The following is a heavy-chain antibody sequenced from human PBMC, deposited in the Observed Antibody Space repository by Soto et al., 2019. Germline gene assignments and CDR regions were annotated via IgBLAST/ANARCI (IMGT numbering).Heavy chain of an antibody. J-gene: IGHJ4*02. CDR1: GGTFSSYA. CDR2: IIPIFGTA. D-gene: IGHD5-12*01. Sequence: QVQLVQSGAEVKKPGSSVKVSCKASGGTFSSYAISWVRQAPGQGLEWMGGIIPIFGTANYAQKFQGRVTITADKATSTAYVELSSLRSDDTAVYYCARWSAPSGPYFDYWGQGTLVTVSS. V-gene: IGHV1-69*06. CDR3: ARWSAPSGPYFDY.